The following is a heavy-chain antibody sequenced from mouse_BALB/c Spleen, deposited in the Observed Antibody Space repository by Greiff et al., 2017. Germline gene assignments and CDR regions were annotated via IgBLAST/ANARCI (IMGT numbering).Heavy chain of an antibody. J-gene: IGHJ2*01. Sequence: EVHLVESGGGLVKPGGSLKLSCAASGFTFSSYAMSWVRQTPEKRLEWVASISSGGSTYYPDSVKGRCTISRDNARNILYLQMSSLRSEDTAMYYCARPCGYDEYYFDYWGQGTTLTVSS. CDR2: ISSGGST. CDR3: ARPCGYDEYYFDY. D-gene: IGHD2-2*01. CDR1: GFTFSSYA. V-gene: IGHV5-6-5*01.